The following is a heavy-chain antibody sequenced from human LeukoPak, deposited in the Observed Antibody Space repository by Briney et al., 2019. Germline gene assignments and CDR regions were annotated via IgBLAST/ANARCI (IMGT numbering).Heavy chain of an antibody. CDR2: IYTSGST. J-gene: IGHJ5*02. V-gene: IGHV4-4*08. D-gene: IGHD3-3*01. Sequence: PSETLSLTCTVSGGSISSYYWSWIRQPPGKGLEWIGRIYTSGSTNYNPSPKSRVTISVDTSKNQFSLKLSSVTAADTAVYYCARDEGYYDFCFAHWGQGTLVTVSS. CDR3: ARDEGYYDFCFAH. CDR1: GGSISSYY.